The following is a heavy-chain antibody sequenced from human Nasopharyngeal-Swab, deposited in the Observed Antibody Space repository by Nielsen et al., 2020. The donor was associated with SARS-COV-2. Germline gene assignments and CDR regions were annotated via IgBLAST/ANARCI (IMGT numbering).Heavy chain of an antibody. CDR1: GYTFTSYY. CDR3: ASPPPHMGLAVAGQEDYYYDMDV. J-gene: IGHJ6*02. V-gene: IGHV1-46*01. CDR2: INPSGGST. Sequence: ASVKVSCKASGYTFTSYYMHWARQAPGQGLEWMGIINPSGGSTSYAQKFQGRVTMTRDTSTSTVYMELSSLRSEDTAVYYCASPPPHMGLAVAGQEDYYYDMDVWGQGTTVTVSS. D-gene: IGHD6-19*01.